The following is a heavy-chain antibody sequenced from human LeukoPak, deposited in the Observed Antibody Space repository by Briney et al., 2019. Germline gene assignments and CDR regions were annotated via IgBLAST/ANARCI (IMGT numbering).Heavy chain of an antibody. V-gene: IGHV4-59*01. Sequence: TSETLSLTCAVSGGSISSYYWSWIRQPPGKGLEWIGYIYYSGSTNYNPSLKSRVTISVDTSKNQFSLKLSSVTAADTAVYYCARSRIAAAGTSDYWGQGTLVTVSS. CDR1: GGSISSYY. CDR3: ARSRIAAAGTSDY. D-gene: IGHD6-13*01. CDR2: IYYSGST. J-gene: IGHJ4*02.